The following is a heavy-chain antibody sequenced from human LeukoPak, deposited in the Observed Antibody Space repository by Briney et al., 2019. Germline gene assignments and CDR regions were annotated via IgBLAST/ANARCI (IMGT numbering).Heavy chain of an antibody. J-gene: IGHJ4*02. CDR2: IYSGGST. Sequence: GGSLRLSCAASGFTVSSNYMSWVRQAPGKGLEWVSVIYSGGSTYYADSVKGRFTISRDNSKNTLYLQMNSLRADDTAVYYCARGGGSGGPSEEYYFDYWGQGTLVTVSS. CDR1: GFTVSSNY. CDR3: ARGGGSGGPSEEYYFDY. D-gene: IGHD6-19*01. V-gene: IGHV3-66*02.